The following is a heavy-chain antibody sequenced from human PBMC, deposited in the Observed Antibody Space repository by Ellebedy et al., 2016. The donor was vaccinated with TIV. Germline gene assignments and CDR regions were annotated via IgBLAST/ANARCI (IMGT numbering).Heavy chain of an antibody. J-gene: IGHJ5*02. V-gene: IGHV3-48*01. CDR3: ARELPIQLWSNNWFDP. Sequence: GESLKISCAASGFTFSGYYMNWVRQAPGKGLEWVSYISTSSSTIYYADSVKGRFTISRDDAKNSLFLQMNSLRAEDTAVYYCARELPIQLWSNNWFDPWGQGTLVTVSS. CDR2: ISTSSSTI. D-gene: IGHD5-18*01. CDR1: GFTFSGYY.